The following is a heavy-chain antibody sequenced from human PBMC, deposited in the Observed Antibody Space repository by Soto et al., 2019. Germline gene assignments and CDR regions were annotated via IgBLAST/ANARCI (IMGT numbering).Heavy chain of an antibody. CDR2: IYPGDSDT. Sequence: XESLKISCQGSGYSFTNYWIGWVRQMPGKGLDWMGIIYPGDSDTRYSPSFQGQVTISADKSISNAYLQWSSLKASETAMYYCGRIDGRNGYTYDYWGQGTLVTVSS. CDR1: GYSFTNYW. J-gene: IGHJ4*02. V-gene: IGHV5-51*01. D-gene: IGHD5-12*01. CDR3: GRIDGRNGYTYDY.